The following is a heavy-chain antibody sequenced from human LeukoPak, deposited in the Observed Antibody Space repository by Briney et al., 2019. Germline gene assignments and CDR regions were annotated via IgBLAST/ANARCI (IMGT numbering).Heavy chain of an antibody. J-gene: IGHJ4*02. Sequence: ASVKVSCKASGYTFSNYGISWVRQAPGQGLEWMGWMNPNSGNTGYAQKFQGRVTMTRNTSISTAYMELSSLRSEDTAVYYCARGRRAVDYWGQGTLVTVSS. CDR2: MNPNSGNT. V-gene: IGHV1-8*02. CDR1: GYTFSNYG. CDR3: ARGRRAVDY.